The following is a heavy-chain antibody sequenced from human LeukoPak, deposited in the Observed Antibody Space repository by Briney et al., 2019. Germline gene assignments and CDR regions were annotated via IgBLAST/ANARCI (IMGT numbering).Heavy chain of an antibody. CDR3: ARGRRLRFLEWSSSGWFDP. Sequence: PSETLSLTCTVSGGSISSSSYYWGWIRQPPGKGLEWIGSIYYSGSTYYNPSLKSRVTLSVDTSKNQFSLKLSSVTAADTAVYYCARGRRLRFLEWSSSGWFDPWGQGTLVTVSS. J-gene: IGHJ5*02. CDR1: GGSISSSSYY. D-gene: IGHD3-3*01. CDR2: IYYSGST. V-gene: IGHV4-39*07.